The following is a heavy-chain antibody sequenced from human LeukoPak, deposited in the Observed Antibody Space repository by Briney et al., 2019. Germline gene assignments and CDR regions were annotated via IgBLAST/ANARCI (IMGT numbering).Heavy chain of an antibody. V-gene: IGHV3-7*01. Sequence: GGSLRLSCTASGFTFTTYWMSWVRQAPGKGLEWVAKINQDGSEKDYVDSVKGRFTISRDNAKNSVYVQMNSLGPEDTAVYYCATGARGKNWGQGTLVTVPS. CDR2: INQDGSEK. CDR3: ATGARGKN. CDR1: GFTFTTYW. J-gene: IGHJ4*02.